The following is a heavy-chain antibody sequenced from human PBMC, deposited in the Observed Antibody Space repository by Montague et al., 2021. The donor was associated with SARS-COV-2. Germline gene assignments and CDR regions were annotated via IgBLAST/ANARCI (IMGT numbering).Heavy chain of an antibody. CDR2: IYYIGST. CDR3: ARGELPVATSFAALLL. D-gene: IGHD2-2*01. J-gene: IGHJ1*01. Sequence: SETLSLTCTVSGGSISRYYWSWIRQSPGKGLEWIGRIYYIGSTNYNPSLKGRVTMSVDTSKNQFSLKLSSVTAADTAVYYCARGELPVATSFAALLLRGQGTLVTVSS. V-gene: IGHV4-59*01. CDR1: GGSISRYY.